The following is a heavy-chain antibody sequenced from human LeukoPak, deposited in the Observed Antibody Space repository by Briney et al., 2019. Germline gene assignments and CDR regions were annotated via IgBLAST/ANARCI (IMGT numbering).Heavy chain of an antibody. CDR3: ARNELGGEWPKYDY. Sequence: PGGSLRLSCAASGFTFSSYGMHWVRQAPGKGLEWVAVISYDGSNKYYADSVKGRFTISRDNSKNTLYLQMNSLRAEDTAVYYCARNELGGEWPKYDYWGQGTLVTVSS. CDR1: GFTFSSYG. J-gene: IGHJ4*02. V-gene: IGHV3-30*03. CDR2: ISYDGSNK. D-gene: IGHD3-10*01.